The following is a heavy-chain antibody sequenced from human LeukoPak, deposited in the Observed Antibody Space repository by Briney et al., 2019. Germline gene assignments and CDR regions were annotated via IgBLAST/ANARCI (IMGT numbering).Heavy chain of an antibody. D-gene: IGHD2-2*02. CDR3: ARCYTASPGERFDY. Sequence: PSETLSLTCTVSGGSISNYYWTWIRQPPGKGLEWIGYIYSSGNTNYNPSLNSRVTISLDTSKNQFSLMLRSLTAADTAVYYCARCYTASPGERFDYWSQGTLVTVSS. CDR2: IYSSGNT. J-gene: IGHJ4*02. V-gene: IGHV4-4*08. CDR1: GGSISNYY.